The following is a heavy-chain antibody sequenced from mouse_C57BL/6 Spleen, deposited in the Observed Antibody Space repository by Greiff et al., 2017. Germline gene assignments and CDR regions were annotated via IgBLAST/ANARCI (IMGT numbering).Heavy chain of an antibody. V-gene: IGHV1-19*01. CDR1: GYTFTDYY. D-gene: IGHD1-1*01. Sequence: EVQLQESGPVLVKPGASVKMSCKASGYTFTDYYMNWVKQSHGKSLEWIGVINPYNGGTSYNQKFKGKATLTVDKSSSTAYMELNSLTSEDSAFYYCASITTVGGAMDYWGQGTSVTVSS. J-gene: IGHJ4*01. CDR3: ASITTVGGAMDY. CDR2: INPYNGGT.